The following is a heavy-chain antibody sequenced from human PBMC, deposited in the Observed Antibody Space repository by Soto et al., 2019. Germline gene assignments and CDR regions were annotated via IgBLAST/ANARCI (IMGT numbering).Heavy chain of an antibody. Sequence: EVQLLESGGGLVQPGGSLRLSCAASGFTFSSYAMSWVRQAPGKGLEWVSAISGSGGSTYYADSVKGRFTISRDNSKNALYLQMNSLRAEDTAVYYCAESQGGGPDAFDIWGQGTMVTVSS. J-gene: IGHJ3*02. CDR2: ISGSGGST. D-gene: IGHD3-16*01. CDR3: AESQGGGPDAFDI. V-gene: IGHV3-23*01. CDR1: GFTFSSYA.